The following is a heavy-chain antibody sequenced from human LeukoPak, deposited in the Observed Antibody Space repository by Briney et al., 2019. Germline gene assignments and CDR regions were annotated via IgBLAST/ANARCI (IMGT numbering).Heavy chain of an antibody. CDR2: INPDGSLT. V-gene: IGHV3-74*01. J-gene: IGHJ4*02. CDR3: ARGDYDVLTGYHDALDY. Sequence: GGSLRLSCAASGFTFSSSWMHWVRQAPGEGLVWVSRINPDGSLTNYADSVKGRFTISRDNAKNSLYLQMNSLRDEDTAVYYCARGDYDVLTGYHDALDYWGQGTLVTVSS. CDR1: GFTFSSSW. D-gene: IGHD3-9*01.